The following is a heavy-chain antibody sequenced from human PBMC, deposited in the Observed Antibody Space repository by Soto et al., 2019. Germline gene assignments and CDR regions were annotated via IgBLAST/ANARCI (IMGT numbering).Heavy chain of an antibody. CDR1: ELTVTSNY. CDR2: IYSDGST. V-gene: IGHV3-53*01. D-gene: IGHD3-10*01. CDR3: ARAYGAGSYFSDY. J-gene: IGHJ4*02. Sequence: EVHLVESGGGLIQPGGSLTLSCAASELTVTSNYMNWVRQAPGKGREWVSVIYSDGSTYYADSVKGRFTISRDQFKNTLYLDMNSLSAEATAVYYCARAYGAGSYFSDYWGQGTLVTVSS.